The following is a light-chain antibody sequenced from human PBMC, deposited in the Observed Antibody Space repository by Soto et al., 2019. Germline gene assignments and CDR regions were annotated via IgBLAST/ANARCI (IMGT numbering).Light chain of an antibody. CDR2: GNS. V-gene: IGLV1-40*01. CDR3: QSYDSSLSGWV. CDR1: SSNIGAGHD. Sequence: QSVLTQPPSVSGAPGQRVTISCTGSSSNIGAGHDVHWYQQLPGTAPKLLIYGNSNRPSGVPDRFSGSKSGTSASLAITGLQAEDEADYYFQSYDSSLSGWVFGGGTKVTVL. J-gene: IGLJ3*02.